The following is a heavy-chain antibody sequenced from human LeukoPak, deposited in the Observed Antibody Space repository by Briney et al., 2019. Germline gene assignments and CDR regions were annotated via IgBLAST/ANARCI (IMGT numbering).Heavy chain of an antibody. V-gene: IGHV5-51*01. CDR3: ARHREEAYYYDSSGYPDY. D-gene: IGHD3-22*01. CDR2: IYPGDSDP. CDR1: GYSFTSYW. Sequence: GESLKISCKGSGYSFTSYWIGWVRQMPGKGLEWMGIIYPGDSDPRYSPSFQGQVTISADKSISTAYLQWSSLKASDTAMYYCARHREEAYYYDSSGYPDYWGQGTLVTVSS. J-gene: IGHJ4*02.